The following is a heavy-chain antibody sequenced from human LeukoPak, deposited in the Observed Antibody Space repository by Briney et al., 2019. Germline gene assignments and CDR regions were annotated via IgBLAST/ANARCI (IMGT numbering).Heavy chain of an antibody. V-gene: IGHV3-23*01. CDR2: ISDSGGGT. CDR1: GFTFNSYS. CDR3: DGADF. J-gene: IGHJ4*02. Sequence: GGSLRLSCAASGFTFNSYSMNWARQAPGKGLEWVSTISDSGGGTYYADSVKGRFTISRDNSKNTLYLQMNSLRADDTAVYYCDGADFWGQGTLVTVSS.